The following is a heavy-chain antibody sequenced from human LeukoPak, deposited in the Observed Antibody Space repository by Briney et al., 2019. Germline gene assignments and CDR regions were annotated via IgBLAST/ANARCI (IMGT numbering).Heavy chain of an antibody. J-gene: IGHJ5*02. Sequence: GASVKVSCKASGYTFTSYAMNWVRQAPGQGLEWMGWINTNTGNPTYAQGFTGRFVFSLDTSVSTAYLQISSLKAEDTAVYYCARGSVRQWLPQLWFDPWGQGTLVTVSS. CDR3: ARGSVRQWLPQLWFDP. CDR2: INTNTGNP. D-gene: IGHD6-19*01. CDR1: GYTFTSYA. V-gene: IGHV7-4-1*02.